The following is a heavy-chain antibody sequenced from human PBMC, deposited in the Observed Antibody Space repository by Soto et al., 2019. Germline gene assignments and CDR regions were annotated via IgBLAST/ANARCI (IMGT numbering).Heavy chain of an antibody. CDR3: AKGGYDYGFRFDY. D-gene: IGHD4-17*01. CDR1: GFTFNSYA. J-gene: IGHJ4*02. V-gene: IGHV3-23*01. CDR2: ISASGGGT. Sequence: EVQLLESGGGLVQPGGSLRLSCAASGFTFNSYAMSWVRQAPGKGLEWVSTISASGGGTYYADSVKGRFTISRDNSKNTLYLQMNSLRAEDTAVYYWAKGGYDYGFRFDYWGQGTLVTVSS.